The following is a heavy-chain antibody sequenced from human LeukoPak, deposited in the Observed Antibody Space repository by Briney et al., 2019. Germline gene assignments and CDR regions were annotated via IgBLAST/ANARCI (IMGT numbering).Heavy chain of an antibody. CDR3: ARDRGSGWADQ. J-gene: IGHJ4*02. D-gene: IGHD6-19*01. CDR1: GGSISTSSYY. CDR2: INHSGST. V-gene: IGHV4-39*07. Sequence: SETLSLTCTVSGGSISTSSYYWGWVRQPPGKGLEWIGEINHSGSTNYNPSLKSRVTISVDTSKNQFSLKLSSVTAADTAVYYCARDRGSGWADQWGQGTLVTVSS.